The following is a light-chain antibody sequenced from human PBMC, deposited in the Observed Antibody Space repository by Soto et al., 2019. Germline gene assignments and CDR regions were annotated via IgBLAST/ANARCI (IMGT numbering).Light chain of an antibody. Sequence: DIQMTQSPSSLSASVGDRVTITCQASQYISNYLNWYQQKPGQAPKLMIYGASNLETGVPSRFSGSASGTDFSFTISSLQPEDIATYYCQQYDNLPFTFGPGTKVDIK. CDR1: QYISNY. V-gene: IGKV1-33*01. J-gene: IGKJ3*01. CDR2: GAS. CDR3: QQYDNLPFT.